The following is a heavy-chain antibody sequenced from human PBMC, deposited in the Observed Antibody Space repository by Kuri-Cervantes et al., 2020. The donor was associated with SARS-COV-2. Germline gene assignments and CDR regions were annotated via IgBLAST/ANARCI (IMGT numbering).Heavy chain of an antibody. CDR3: ASHILRGGNPFDY. CDR2: INWNGGST. Sequence: GESLKISCAASGFTFSSYAMHWVRQAPGKGLEWVSGINWNGGSTGYADSVKGRFTISRDNAKNSLYLQMNSLRAEDTAVYYCASHILRGGNPFDYWGQGTLVTVSS. D-gene: IGHD4-23*01. V-gene: IGHV3-20*04. CDR1: GFTFSSYA. J-gene: IGHJ4*02.